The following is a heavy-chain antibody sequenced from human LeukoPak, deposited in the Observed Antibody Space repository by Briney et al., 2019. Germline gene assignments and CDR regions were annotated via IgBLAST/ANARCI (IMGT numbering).Heavy chain of an antibody. CDR2: IYYSGST. CDR3: AREYSSGWYGGGFDY. Sequence: SETLSLTCTVSGGSISSSSYYWGWIRQPPGKGLEWIGSIYYSGSTYYSPSLKSRVTISVDTSKNQFSLKLSSVTAADTAVYYCAREYSSGWYGGGFDYWGQGTLVTVSS. V-gene: IGHV4-39*02. J-gene: IGHJ4*02. CDR1: GGSISSSSYY. D-gene: IGHD6-19*01.